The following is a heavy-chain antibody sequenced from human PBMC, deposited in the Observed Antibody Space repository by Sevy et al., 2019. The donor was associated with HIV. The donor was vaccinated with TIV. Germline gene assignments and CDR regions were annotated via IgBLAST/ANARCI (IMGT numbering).Heavy chain of an antibody. CDR1: GGSVSGFR. CDR3: ARVIPEDIFYYGMDV. J-gene: IGHJ6*02. Sequence: SETLSLTCTVSGGSVSGFRWSWIRQSAGKGLEWIRRMYNSEKTYNPSLKSRVTMSVDTSRDQFSLKLSSVTAADTAVYYCARVIPEDIFYYGMDVWGQGTTVTVSS. V-gene: IGHV4-4*07. CDR2: MYNSEKT. D-gene: IGHD3-9*01.